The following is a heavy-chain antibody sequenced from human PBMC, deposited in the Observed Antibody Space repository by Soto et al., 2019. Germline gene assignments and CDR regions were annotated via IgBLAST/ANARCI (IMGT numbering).Heavy chain of an antibody. CDR3: ARVPSP. Sequence: SETLSLTCAVSVGSISSGGYSWSWIRQPPGKGLEWIGYIYHSGSTYYNPSLKSRVTISVDRSKNQFSLKLSSVTAADTAVYYCARVPSPWGQGTLVTVSS. CDR1: VGSISSGGYS. V-gene: IGHV4-30-2*01. CDR2: IYHSGST. J-gene: IGHJ5*02.